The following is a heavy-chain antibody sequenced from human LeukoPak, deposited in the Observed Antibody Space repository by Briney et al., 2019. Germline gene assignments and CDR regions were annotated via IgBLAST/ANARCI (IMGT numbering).Heavy chain of an antibody. D-gene: IGHD5-24*01. Sequence: GRSLRLSCAASGFTFSSYVMHWVRQAPGKGLEWVAVISYDGSNKYYADSVKGRFTISRDNSKNTLYLQMNSLRAEDTAVYYCARDRHSEMATILDYWGQGTLVTVSS. CDR1: GFTFSSYV. CDR2: ISYDGSNK. CDR3: ARDRHSEMATILDY. V-gene: IGHV3-30*04. J-gene: IGHJ4*02.